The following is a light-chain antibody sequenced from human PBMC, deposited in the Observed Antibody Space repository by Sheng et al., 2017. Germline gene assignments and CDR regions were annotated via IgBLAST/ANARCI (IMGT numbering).Light chain of an antibody. CDR1: QTVTKY. V-gene: IGKV3-20*01. CDR3: QQHIVNPIT. J-gene: IGKJ5*01. Sequence: EIVLTQSPGTLSLSPGERATLSCRASQTVTKYLAWYQQKPGQAPRLLISGASTGATGIPDRFTGSGSGTDFTLTISRLEPEDFAVYYCQQHIVNPITFGQGTRVEIK. CDR2: GAS.